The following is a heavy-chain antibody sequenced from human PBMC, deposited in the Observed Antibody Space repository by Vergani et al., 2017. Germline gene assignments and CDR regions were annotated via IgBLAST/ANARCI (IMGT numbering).Heavy chain of an antibody. CDR2: IFPIFGTA. V-gene: IGHV1-69*13. J-gene: IGHJ4*02. CDR1: GGTFSSYA. D-gene: IGHD2-2*01. CDR3: AREAVISSTRQTFTPISMDY. Sequence: QVQLVQSGAEVKKPGSSVKVSCKASGGTFSSYAISWVRQAPGQGLEWMGGIFPIFGTANYAQKFQDKLTITADESTRTAYMELSSLRSEDTAVYYCAREAVISSTRQTFTPISMDYWGQGTLVTVSS.